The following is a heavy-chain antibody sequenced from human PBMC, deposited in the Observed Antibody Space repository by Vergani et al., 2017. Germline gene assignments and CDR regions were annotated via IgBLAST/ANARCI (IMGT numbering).Heavy chain of an antibody. Sequence: QVQLVESGGGVVQPGRSLRLSCAASGFTFSSYGMHWVRQAPSKGLEWVAVISYDGSNKYYADSVKGRFTISRDNSKNTLYLQMNSLRAEDTAVYYCAKDWGVHVPVGIDYWGQGTLVTVSS. CDR3: AKDWGVHVPVGIDY. CDR2: ISYDGSNK. CDR1: GFTFSSYG. J-gene: IGHJ4*02. D-gene: IGHD3-16*01. V-gene: IGHV3-30*18.